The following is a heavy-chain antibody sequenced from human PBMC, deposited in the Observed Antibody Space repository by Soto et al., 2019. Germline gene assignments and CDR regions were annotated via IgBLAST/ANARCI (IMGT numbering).Heavy chain of an antibody. D-gene: IGHD3-3*01. J-gene: IGHJ4*02. V-gene: IGHV1-69*06. CDR1: GGTSTRYA. CDR2: IVPMFGTS. Sequence: QERLVQSGAEVRKPGSSVTVSCKVTGGTSTRYAITWVRQAPGQGLEWMGGIVPMFGTSKYAQKFQGRVTITADTSTTLSYMELRSLRSEDTAVYYCNRGSEYDCWSGYLWGQGTLVSVSS. CDR3: NRGSEYDCWSGYL.